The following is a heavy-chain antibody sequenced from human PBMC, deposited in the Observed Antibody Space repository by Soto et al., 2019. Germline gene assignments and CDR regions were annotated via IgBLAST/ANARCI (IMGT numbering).Heavy chain of an antibody. CDR3: VRVPAP. V-gene: IGHV4-30-2*01. J-gene: IGHJ5*02. Sequence: SETLCLTCAVSGGSISSGGYSWSWIRQPPGKGLEWIGYIYHSGSTYYNPSLKSRVTISVDRSKNQFSLKLSSVTAADTAVYYCVRVPAPWGQGTLVTVS. CDR1: GGSISSGGYS. CDR2: IYHSGST.